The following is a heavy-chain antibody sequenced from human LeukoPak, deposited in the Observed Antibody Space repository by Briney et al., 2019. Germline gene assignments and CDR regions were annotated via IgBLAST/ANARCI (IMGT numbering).Heavy chain of an antibody. D-gene: IGHD2-2*01. CDR3: AKEMDQNQALDY. J-gene: IGHJ4*02. V-gene: IGHV3-43D*04. CDR2: ISWDGGST. Sequence: GGSLRLSCAASRFTLDHYAMHWVRQAPGKGRGWVSFISWDGGSTYYADSVKGRFTISRDNSKNSLYLQMNRERAEYTCLNGCAKEMDQNQALDYWGQGTLVTVSS. CDR1: RFTLDHYA.